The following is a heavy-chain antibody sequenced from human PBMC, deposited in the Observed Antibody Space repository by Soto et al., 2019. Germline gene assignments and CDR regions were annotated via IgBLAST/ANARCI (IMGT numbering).Heavy chain of an antibody. J-gene: IGHJ5*02. D-gene: IGHD1-26*01. CDR2: IIPIFGTA. V-gene: IGHV1-69*01. CDR1: GGTFSSYA. CDR3: ARDSRIVGATTPAYNWFDP. Sequence: QVQLVQSGAEVKKPGSSVKVSCKASGGTFSSYAISWVRQAPGQGLEWMGGIIPIFGTANYAQKFQGRVTITADESTSTAYMELSSLRSEDTAVYYCARDSRIVGATTPAYNWFDPCGQGTLVTVSS.